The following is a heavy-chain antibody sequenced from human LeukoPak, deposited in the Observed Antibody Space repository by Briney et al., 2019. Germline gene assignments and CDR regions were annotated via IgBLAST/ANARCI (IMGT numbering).Heavy chain of an antibody. CDR2: VHESGSS. CDR3: VRGEVGDFDS. Sequence: SETLSLTCAVSGYSISRGYYWGWVRPPPGKRPQWIGSVHESGSSYYNPSLKSRVTISLDTSQNRYSLTLTSVTAADSATYYCVRGEVGDFDSWGQGSLVTVSS. V-gene: IGHV4-38-2*01. CDR1: GYSISRGYY. J-gene: IGHJ4*02. D-gene: IGHD1-26*01.